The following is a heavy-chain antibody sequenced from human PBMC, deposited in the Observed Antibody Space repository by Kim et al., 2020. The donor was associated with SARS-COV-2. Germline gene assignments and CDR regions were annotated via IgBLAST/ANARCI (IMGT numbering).Heavy chain of an antibody. CDR3: AREYGAYVLFDS. Sequence: NYFADSVRGRFTNTRGNAKNSLYLQMNSLTAEDTAVYYCAREYGAYVLFDSWGQGTLVTVSS. V-gene: IGHV3-48*03. D-gene: IGHD5-12*01. CDR2: N. J-gene: IGHJ4*02.